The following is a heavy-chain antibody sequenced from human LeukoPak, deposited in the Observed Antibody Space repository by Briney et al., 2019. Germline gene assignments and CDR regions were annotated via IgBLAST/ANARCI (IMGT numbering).Heavy chain of an antibody. J-gene: IGHJ6*03. V-gene: IGHV1-58*02. Sequence: SVKVSCKASGYTFTSYGISWVRQAPGQGLEWIGWIVVGSGNTNYAQKFQERVAISRDMSTSTAYMELSSLRSEDTAVYYCARAPDYGDYLDVWGKGTTVTVSS. D-gene: IGHD4-17*01. CDR1: GYTFTSYG. CDR2: IVVGSGNT. CDR3: ARAPDYGDYLDV.